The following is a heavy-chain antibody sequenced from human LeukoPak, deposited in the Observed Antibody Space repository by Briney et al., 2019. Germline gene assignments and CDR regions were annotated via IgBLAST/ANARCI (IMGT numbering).Heavy chain of an antibody. CDR3: ARGPGVWGFREGDN. CDR2: VNLNSGNT. J-gene: IGHJ4*02. D-gene: IGHD3-16*01. Sequence: ASVKVSCKASGHSFSNFDINWVRQATGQGLEWMGWVNLNSGNTGYAARFQGRVTMTRNTSTTTAYMELSSLRPEDTAVYYCARGPGVWGFREGDNWGQGSLVTVSS. V-gene: IGHV1-8*01. CDR1: GHSFSNFD.